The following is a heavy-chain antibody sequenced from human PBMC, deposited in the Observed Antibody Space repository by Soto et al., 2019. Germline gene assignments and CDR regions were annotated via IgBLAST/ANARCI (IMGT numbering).Heavy chain of an antibody. Sequence: GGSLSLSCAASGFTFSSYAMHWVRQAPGKGLEWVAVISYDGSNKYYADSVKGRFTISRDNSKNTLYLQMNSLRAEDTAVYYCARGLLSYWGQGTLVTVSS. V-gene: IGHV3-30-3*01. CDR3: ARGLLSY. CDR2: ISYDGSNK. CDR1: GFTFSSYA. J-gene: IGHJ4*02.